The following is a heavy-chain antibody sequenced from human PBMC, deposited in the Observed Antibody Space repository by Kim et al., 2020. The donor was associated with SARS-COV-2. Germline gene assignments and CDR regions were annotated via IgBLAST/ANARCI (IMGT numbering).Heavy chain of an antibody. V-gene: IGHV3-30*02. CDR3: AKVGHGSSSDPETGYGMDV. Sequence: GRFTISRDNPKNTLYLQMNSLRAEDTAVYYCAKVGHGSSSDPETGYGMDVWGQGTTVTVSS. J-gene: IGHJ6*02. D-gene: IGHD6-6*01.